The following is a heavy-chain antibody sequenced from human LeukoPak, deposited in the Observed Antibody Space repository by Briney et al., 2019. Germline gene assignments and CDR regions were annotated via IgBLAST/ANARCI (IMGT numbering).Heavy chain of an antibody. CDR3: ARSVSSRFTSPRRPYYFDS. V-gene: IGHV3-23*01. CDR2: ISGSGGST. D-gene: IGHD2-2*01. CDR1: GFTFSSYG. Sequence: GGSLRLSCAASGFTFSSYGMSWVRQAPGKGLEWVSAISGSGGSTYYADSVKGRFTISRDNSKNTLYLQMNSLRAEDTAVYYCARSVSSRFTSPRRPYYFDSWGQGTLVTVSS. J-gene: IGHJ4*02.